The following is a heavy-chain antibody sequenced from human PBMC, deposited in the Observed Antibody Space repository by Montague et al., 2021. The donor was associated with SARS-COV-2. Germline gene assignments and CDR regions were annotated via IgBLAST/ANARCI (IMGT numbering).Heavy chain of an antibody. CDR2: ISHSGST. D-gene: IGHD2-2*01. CDR3: ARVPYRLLFVPRYYGMDV. CDR1: GGSLSGYY. J-gene: IGHJ6*02. V-gene: IGHV4-34*01. Sequence: SETLSLTCAVYGGSLSGYYWRWIRQPPGEGLEWIAEISHSGSTSYNPSLKSRVTISVDTSKNQFSLKLSSATAADTAVCYCARVPYRLLFVPRYYGMDVWGQGTTVTVSS.